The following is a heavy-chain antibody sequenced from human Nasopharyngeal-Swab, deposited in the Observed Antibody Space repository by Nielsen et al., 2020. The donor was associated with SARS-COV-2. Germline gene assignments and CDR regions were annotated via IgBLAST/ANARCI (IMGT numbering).Heavy chain of an antibody. J-gene: IGHJ4*02. D-gene: IGHD3-10*01. CDR1: GFTFSSYW. V-gene: IGHV3-7*03. CDR3: ARVGLLWFGELLYPYFDY. CDR2: TKENGTVT. Sequence: GGSLRLSCAATGFTFSSYWMSWVRQAPGRGLEWLAHTKENGTVTHYVDSVRGRFTVSRDNAKNSLFLQMNSLRAEDTAVYFCARVGLLWFGELLYPYFDYWGQGTLVTVSS.